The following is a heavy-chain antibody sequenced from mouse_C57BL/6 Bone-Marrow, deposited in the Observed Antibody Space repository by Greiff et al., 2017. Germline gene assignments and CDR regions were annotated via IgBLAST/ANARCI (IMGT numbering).Heavy chain of an antibody. Sequence: VQLEESGAELARPGASVKLSCKASGYTFTSYGISWVKQRPGQGLEWIGEIYPRSGNTYYNEKFKGKATLTADKSSSTAYMELRSLTSEDSAVYFCAREAGWLLPFDYWGQGTTLTVSS. V-gene: IGHV1-81*01. CDR2: IYPRSGNT. D-gene: IGHD2-3*01. J-gene: IGHJ2*01. CDR3: AREAGWLLPFDY. CDR1: GYTFTSYG.